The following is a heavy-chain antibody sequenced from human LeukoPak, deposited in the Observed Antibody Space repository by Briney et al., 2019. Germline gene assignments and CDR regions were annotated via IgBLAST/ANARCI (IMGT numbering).Heavy chain of an antibody. Sequence: SGTLSLTCAVSGGSVSSSDCWNWVRQPPGKGLEWIGEIYHSGSTNYNPSLKSRVTISVDKSKNQFSLKLSSVTAADTAVYYCARSRRPVATVVTPLDYWGQGTLVTVSS. J-gene: IGHJ4*02. D-gene: IGHD4-23*01. V-gene: IGHV4-4*02. CDR3: ARSRRPVATVVTPLDY. CDR1: GGSVSSSDC. CDR2: IYHSGST.